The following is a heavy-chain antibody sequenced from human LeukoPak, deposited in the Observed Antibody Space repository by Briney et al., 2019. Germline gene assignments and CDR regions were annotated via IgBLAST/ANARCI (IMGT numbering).Heavy chain of an antibody. Sequence: QPGGSLRLSCAASGFPLSRYWMSWVRQAPGKGLEWVANIKQDGSEKYYVDSVKGRFTISRDNAKNSLYLQMNSLRAEDTAVYYCAKAPLSVTDAFDIWGQGTVVTVSS. J-gene: IGHJ3*02. D-gene: IGHD4-17*01. V-gene: IGHV3-7*03. CDR1: GFPLSRYW. CDR2: IKQDGSEK. CDR3: AKAPLSVTDAFDI.